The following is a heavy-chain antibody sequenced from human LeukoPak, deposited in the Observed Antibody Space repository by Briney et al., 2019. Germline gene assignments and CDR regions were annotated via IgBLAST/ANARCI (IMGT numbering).Heavy chain of an antibody. CDR3: ARAGKRGYSYGCVLWD. CDR1: GGSISSYY. CDR2: IYTSGST. J-gene: IGHJ4*02. Sequence: PSETLSLTCTVSGGSISSYYWSWIRQPAGKGLEWIGRIYTSGSTNYNPSLKSRVTMSVDTSKNQFSLKLSSVTAADTAVYYCARAGKRGYSYGCVLWDWGKGTLVTVSS. V-gene: IGHV4-4*07. D-gene: IGHD5-18*01.